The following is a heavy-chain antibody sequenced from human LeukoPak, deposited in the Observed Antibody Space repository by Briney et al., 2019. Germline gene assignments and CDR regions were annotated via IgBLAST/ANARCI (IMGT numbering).Heavy chain of an antibody. CDR2: IYTSGST. CDR1: GGSINSSYYY. J-gene: IGHJ4*02. V-gene: IGHV4-39*07. CDR3: ARGGYCGGDCYFYY. D-gene: IGHD2-21*02. Sequence: SETLSLTCTVSGGSINSSYYYWGWIRQPPGTGLEWIGGIYTSGSTNYNPSLKSRVTISVDTSKNQFSLKLSSVTAADTAVYYCARGGYCGGDCYFYYWGQGTLVTVSS.